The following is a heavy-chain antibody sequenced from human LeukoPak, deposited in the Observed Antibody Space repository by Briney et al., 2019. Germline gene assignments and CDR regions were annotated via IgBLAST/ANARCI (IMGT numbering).Heavy chain of an antibody. CDR2: IYYSGST. CDR3: ARSHSVWTSFDY. J-gene: IGHJ4*02. CDR1: GGSTSIYY. V-gene: IGHV4-59*01. D-gene: IGHD3/OR15-3a*01. Sequence: SETLSLTCTVSGGSTSIYYWSWIRQPPGKGLEWIGYIYYSGSTNYNPSLKSRVTISVDTSKNQFSLKLSSVTAADTAVYYCARSHSVWTSFDYWGQGALVTVSS.